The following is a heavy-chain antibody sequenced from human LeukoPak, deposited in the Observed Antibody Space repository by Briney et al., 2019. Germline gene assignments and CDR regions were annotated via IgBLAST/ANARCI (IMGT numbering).Heavy chain of an antibody. J-gene: IGHJ3*02. CDR2: ISGSGGST. Sequence: PGGSLRLSCAASGFTFSDYYMSWIRQAPGKGLEWVSAISGSGGSTYYADSVKGRFTIFRDNSKNTLYLQMNSLRAEDTAVYYCAKWPGDAFDIWGQGTMVTVSS. CDR1: GFTFSDYY. CDR3: AKWPGDAFDI. V-gene: IGHV3-23*01.